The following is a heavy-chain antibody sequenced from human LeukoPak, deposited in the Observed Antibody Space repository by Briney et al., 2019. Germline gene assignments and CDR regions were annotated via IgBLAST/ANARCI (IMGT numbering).Heavy chain of an antibody. V-gene: IGHV4-34*01. CDR2: VNHSGST. CDR3: ARGGYSGYRSRFDY. CDR1: GGPFSGYS. Sequence: PSETLSLTRAVHGGPFSGYSWNWIRQPPGMGLEWIGEVNHSGSTNYNPSLKSRVTISVDTAKNQFSLKLSSVTAADTSVYYCARGGYSGYRSRFDYWGQGTLVTVSS. D-gene: IGHD5-12*01. J-gene: IGHJ4*02.